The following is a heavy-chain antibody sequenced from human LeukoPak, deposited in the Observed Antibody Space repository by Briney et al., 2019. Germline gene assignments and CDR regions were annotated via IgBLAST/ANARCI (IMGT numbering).Heavy chain of an antibody. CDR1: GFTFSSYW. CDR3: ARVLRYCSGGNCYSGGLGYMDV. CDR2: IKQDGSEK. V-gene: IGHV3-7*01. Sequence: PGGSLRLSCAASGFTFSSYWMSWVRQAPGKGLEWVANIKQDGSEKYYVDSVKGRFTISRDNAKNSLYLQMNNLRAEDTAVYYCARVLRYCSGGNCYSGGLGYMDVWGKGTTVTISS. J-gene: IGHJ6*03. D-gene: IGHD2-15*01.